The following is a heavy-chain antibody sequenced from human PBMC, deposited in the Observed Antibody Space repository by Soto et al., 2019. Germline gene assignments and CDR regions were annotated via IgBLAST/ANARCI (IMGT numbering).Heavy chain of an antibody. CDR3: ARGEVIIDRSDSYPYYLDY. V-gene: IGHV1-18*01. CDR1: GYSFSNYA. J-gene: IGHJ4*02. CDR2: ISAYNGKT. D-gene: IGHD3-22*01. Sequence: QVQLVQSGGEVKKPGASVKVSCKSSGYSFSNYAISWVRQAPGQGLEWMGWISAYNGKTNYAQKIQGRVTMTTDTSTRTAYMELRSLRSDDTAVYYCARGEVIIDRSDSYPYYLDYWGQGTLVTVSS.